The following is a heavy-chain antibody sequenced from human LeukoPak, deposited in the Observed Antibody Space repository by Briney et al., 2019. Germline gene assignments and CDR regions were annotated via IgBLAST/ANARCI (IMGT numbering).Heavy chain of an antibody. J-gene: IGHJ4*02. CDR1: GFTFSSYG. CDR2: IRYDGSNK. D-gene: IGHD6-25*01. V-gene: IGHV3-30*02. CDR3: ARDSSGDLDY. Sequence: GGSLRLSCAASGFTFSSYGMHWVRQAPGKGLEWVAFIRYDGSNKYYADSVKGRFTISRDNAKNSLYLQMNSLRAEDTAVYYCARDSSGDLDYWGQGTLVTVSS.